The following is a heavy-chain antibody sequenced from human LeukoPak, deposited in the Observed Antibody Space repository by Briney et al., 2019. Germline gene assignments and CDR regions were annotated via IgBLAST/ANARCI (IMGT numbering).Heavy chain of an antibody. CDR3: ARVRGGIEVAGIRHYYYYTDV. Sequence: SVKVSCKASGYTFTSYGISWVRQAPGQGLEWMGGIIPIFGTATYAQKFQGRVMITTDESTGTAFMELSGLRSVDTAVYYCARVRGGIEVAGIRHYYYYTDVWGEGTTVTVSS. CDR2: IIPIFGTA. CDR1: GYTFTSYG. D-gene: IGHD6-19*01. J-gene: IGHJ6*03. V-gene: IGHV1-69*05.